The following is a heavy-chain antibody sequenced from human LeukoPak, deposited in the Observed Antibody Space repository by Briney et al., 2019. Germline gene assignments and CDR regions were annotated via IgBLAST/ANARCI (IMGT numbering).Heavy chain of an antibody. V-gene: IGHV3-15*01. CDR3: TTDGYCSGGNCYSYDY. J-gene: IGHJ4*02. CDR2: IKSKTDGGTI. D-gene: IGHD2-15*01. CDR1: GFTFSKYA. Sequence: PGGSLRLPCAASGFTFSKYAMTWVRQAPGKGLEWVGRIKSKTDGGTIDYAAPVKGRFTISRDDSKNTLYLQMNSLKTEDTAVYYCTTDGYCSGGNCYSYDYWGLGTLVTVSS.